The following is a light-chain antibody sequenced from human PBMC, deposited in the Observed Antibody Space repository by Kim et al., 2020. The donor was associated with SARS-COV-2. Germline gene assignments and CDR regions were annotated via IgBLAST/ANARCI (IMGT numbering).Light chain of an antibody. V-gene: IGKV3-20*01. CDR2: GAS. Sequence: IVLTQSPGTLSLSPGERATLSCRASQSVSSSYLAWYQQKPGQALRLLIYGASSRATGIPDRFSGSGSGTDFTLTISRLEPEDFAVYYCQQYGSSRTFGQGTKVDIK. CDR1: QSVSSSY. CDR3: QQYGSSRT. J-gene: IGKJ1*01.